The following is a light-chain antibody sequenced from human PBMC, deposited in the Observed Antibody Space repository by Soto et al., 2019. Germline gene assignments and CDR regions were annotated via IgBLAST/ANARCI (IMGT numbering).Light chain of an antibody. J-gene: IGLJ3*02. CDR2: EVN. CDR1: ISNVGSYNL. CDR3: YSYEGGRV. V-gene: IGLV2-23*02. Sequence: QSALTQPASVSGSPGQSITISCTGTISNVGSYNLVSWYQQHPGKAPKHIIYEVNKRPSGVSNRFSGSKSGNTASLTISGLQTEDEADYYCYSYEGGRVFGGGTKLTVL.